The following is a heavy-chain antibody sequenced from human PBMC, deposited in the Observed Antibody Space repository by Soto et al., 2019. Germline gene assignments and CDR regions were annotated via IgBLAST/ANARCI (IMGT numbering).Heavy chain of an antibody. CDR1: GFTVSSNY. J-gene: IGHJ3*02. V-gene: IGHV3-66*01. D-gene: IGHD3-10*01. CDR3: ASALFVDYGSWSYYLDAFDI. Sequence: SLRLSCAASGFTVSSNYMSWVRQAPGKGLEWVSVIYSGGSTYYADSVKGRFTISRDNSKSTLYLQMNSLRAEDTAVYYCASALFVDYGSWSYYLDAFDIWDQGTMVTVS. CDR2: IYSGGST.